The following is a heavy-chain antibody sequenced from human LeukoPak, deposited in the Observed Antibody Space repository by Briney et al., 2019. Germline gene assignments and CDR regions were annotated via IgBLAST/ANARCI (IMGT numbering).Heavy chain of an antibody. CDR2: IYPGDSDT. CDR3: VRHSSGPGYYMDV. V-gene: IGHV5-51*01. J-gene: IGHJ6*03. Sequence: GESLKISCKGSGYSFAAYWIAWVRQMPGKGLEWMGTIYPGDSDTRYSPSFQGQVTISADKSITTAYLQWSSLKASDTAMYYCVRHSSGPGYYMDVWGKGTTVTVSS. D-gene: IGHD6-19*01. CDR1: GYSFAAYW.